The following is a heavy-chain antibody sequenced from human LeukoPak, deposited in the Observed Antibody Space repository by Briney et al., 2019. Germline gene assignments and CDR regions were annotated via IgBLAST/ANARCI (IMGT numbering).Heavy chain of an antibody. D-gene: IGHD6-19*01. Sequence: SQTLSLTCTVSGGSISSGGYYWSWIRQPPGKGLEWIGEINHSGSSNYNPSLKSRVTMSVDTSKNQFSLKLISVTAADTAVYYCASYSSGWYFDLWGRGALVTVSS. J-gene: IGHJ2*01. CDR1: GGSISSGGYY. V-gene: IGHV4-30-2*01. CDR3: ASYSSGWYFDL. CDR2: INHSGSS.